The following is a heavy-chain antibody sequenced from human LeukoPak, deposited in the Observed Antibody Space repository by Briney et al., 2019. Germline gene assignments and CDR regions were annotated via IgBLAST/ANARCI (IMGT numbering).Heavy chain of an antibody. D-gene: IGHD2-15*01. CDR1: GFTFDDYA. J-gene: IGHJ2*01. CDR3: AKAGYNCSGGSCYSYWYFDL. CDR2: ISWNSGSI. V-gene: IGHV3-9*01. Sequence: GGSLRLSCAASGFTFDDYAMHWVRQAPGKGLEWVSGISWNSGSIGYADSVKGRFTISRDNAKNSLYLRMNSLRAEDTALYYCAKAGYNCSGGSCYSYWYFDLWGRGTLVTVSS.